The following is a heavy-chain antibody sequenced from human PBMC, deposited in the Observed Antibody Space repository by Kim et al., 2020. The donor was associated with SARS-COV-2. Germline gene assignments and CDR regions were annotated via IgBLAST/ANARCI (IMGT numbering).Heavy chain of an antibody. D-gene: IGHD3-22*01. CDR2: ISGDGGST. CDR3: AKDTRAYSDSTVAGMDV. J-gene: IGHJ6*02. V-gene: IGHV3-43*02. CDR1: GFTFDDYA. Sequence: GGSLRLSCAASGFTFDDYAMHWVRQAPGKGLEWVSLISGDGGSTYYADSVKGRFTISRDNSKNSLYLQMNSLRTEDTALYYCAKDTRAYSDSTVAGMDVWGQEGTGTVSS.